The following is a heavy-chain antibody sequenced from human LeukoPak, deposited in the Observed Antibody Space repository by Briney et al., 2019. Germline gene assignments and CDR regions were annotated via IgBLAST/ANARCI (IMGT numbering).Heavy chain of an antibody. CDR3: ARRLTYDSRAYYCLDY. CDR1: GYSFTSYW. Sequence: GESLKISCKGSGYSFTSYWIGWVRQKPGKGLKWMGIIFPGDSDTRYSPSFQGQVTISADKSISTAYLQWSSLKASDTAMYYCARRLTYDSRAYYCLDYWGQGTLVTVSS. J-gene: IGHJ4*02. CDR2: IFPGDSDT. V-gene: IGHV5-51*01. D-gene: IGHD3-22*01.